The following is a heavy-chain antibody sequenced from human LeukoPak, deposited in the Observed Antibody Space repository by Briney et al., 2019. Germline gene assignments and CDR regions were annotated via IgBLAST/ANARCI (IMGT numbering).Heavy chain of an antibody. Sequence: GGSLRLSCAASGFTFSSYAMSWVRQAPGKGLEWVSAISGSGDSTYYADSVKGRFTISRDNSKNTLYLQMNSLRAEDTAVYYCAKDLYDILTGYYPFDYWGQGTLVTVSS. D-gene: IGHD3-9*01. CDR2: ISGSGDST. J-gene: IGHJ4*02. CDR1: GFTFSSYA. V-gene: IGHV3-23*01. CDR3: AKDLYDILTGYYPFDY.